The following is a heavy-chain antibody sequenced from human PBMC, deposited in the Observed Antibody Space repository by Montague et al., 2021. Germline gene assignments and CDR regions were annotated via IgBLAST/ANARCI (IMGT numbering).Heavy chain of an antibody. V-gene: IGHV4-34*01. CDR1: GGSFSGYY. Sequence: SETLSLTCAVSGGSFSGYYWSWIRRPPGPGQEWIGEINQSGSTNYNSYLKSRVTISVDTSKTQFPLKLSSVTAADTAVYYCARRGGTMVRGVKGYMDVWGKGTTVTVSS. CDR3: ARRGGTMVRGVKGYMDV. J-gene: IGHJ6*03. CDR2: INQSGST. D-gene: IGHD3-10*01.